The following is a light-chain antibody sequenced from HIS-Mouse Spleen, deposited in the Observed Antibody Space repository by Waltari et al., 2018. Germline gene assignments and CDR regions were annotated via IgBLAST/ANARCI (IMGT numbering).Light chain of an antibody. J-gene: IGLJ2*01. V-gene: IGLV3-10*01. CDR1: ALPKKY. Sequence: SYELTQPPSVSVYPGQTARIPCSGDALPKKYAYRYQQKLGQAPVLVIYEDSKRPSGIPERFSGSSSGTMATLTISGAQVEDEADYYCYSTDSSGNHRVFGGGTKLTVL. CDR2: EDS. CDR3: YSTDSSGNHRV.